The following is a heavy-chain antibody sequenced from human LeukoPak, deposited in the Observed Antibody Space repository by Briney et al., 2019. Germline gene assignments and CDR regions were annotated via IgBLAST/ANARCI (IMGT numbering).Heavy chain of an antibody. CDR2: IIPIFGTA. D-gene: IGHD2-2*01. J-gene: IGHJ4*02. CDR3: ARHIVPAAIMG. CDR1: GYTFTSYD. Sequence: SVKVSCKASGYTFTSYDINWVRQATGQGLEGMGGIIPIFGTANYAQKFQGRVTITADESTSTAYMELSSLRSEDTAVYYCARHIVPAAIMGWGQGTLVTVSS. V-gene: IGHV1-69*13.